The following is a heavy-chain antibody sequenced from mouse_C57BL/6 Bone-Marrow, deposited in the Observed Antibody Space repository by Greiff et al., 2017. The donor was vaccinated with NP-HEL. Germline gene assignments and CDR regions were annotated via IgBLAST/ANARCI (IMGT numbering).Heavy chain of an antibody. CDR3: AFITTVVAPWYFDV. CDR2: INPSNGGT. Sequence: QVQLQQPGTELVKPGASVKLSCKASGYTFTSYWMHWVKQRPGQGLEWIGNINPSNGGTNYNEKFKSKATLTVDKSSSTAYMQLSSLTSEDSAVYYCAFITTVVAPWYFDVWGTGTTVTVSS. J-gene: IGHJ1*03. CDR1: GYTFTSYW. D-gene: IGHD1-1*01. V-gene: IGHV1-53*01.